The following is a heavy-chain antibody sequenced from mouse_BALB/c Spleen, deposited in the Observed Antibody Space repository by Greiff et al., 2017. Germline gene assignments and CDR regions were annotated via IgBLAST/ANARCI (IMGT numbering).Heavy chain of an antibody. CDR1: GYAFSSYW. D-gene: IGHD1-2*01. CDR3: ARVTTARYFDY. CDR2: IYPGDGDT. J-gene: IGHJ2*01. Sequence: QVQLQQSGAELVRPGSSVKISCKASGYAFSSYWMNWVKQRPGQGLEWIGQIYPGDGDTNYNGKFKGKATLTADKSSSTAYMQLSSLTSEDSAVYFCARVTTARYFDYWGQGTTLTVSS. V-gene: IGHV1-80*01.